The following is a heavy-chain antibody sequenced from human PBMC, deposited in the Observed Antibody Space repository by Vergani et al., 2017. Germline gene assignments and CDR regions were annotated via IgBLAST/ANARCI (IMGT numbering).Heavy chain of an antibody. CDR1: GYTFTSYG. D-gene: IGHD1-26*01. CDR3: AAPFVGELLLSAGKYDYYYYMDV. J-gene: IGHJ6*03. CDR2: ISAYNGNT. Sequence: QVQLVQSGAEVKKPGASVKVSCKASGYTFTSYGISWVRQAPGQGLEWMGWISAYNGNTNYAQKLQGRVTMTTDTSTSTAYMELRSLRSDDTAVYYCAAPFVGELLLSAGKYDYYYYMDVWGKGTTVTVSS. V-gene: IGHV1-18*04.